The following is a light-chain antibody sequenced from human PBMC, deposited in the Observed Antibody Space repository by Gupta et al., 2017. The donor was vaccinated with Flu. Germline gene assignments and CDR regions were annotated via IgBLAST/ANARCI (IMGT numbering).Light chain of an antibody. Sequence: SALPQPASLSVSPGQSITISCTGTSGDVGGYNYVSKYQQHPGKAPKLMIYDVSNRPSGVSDRFSGSKSGNTASLTISGLQAEDEADYYCSSYTNINNFSVFGTGTKVTVL. CDR2: DVS. CDR3: SSYTNINNFSV. J-gene: IGLJ1*01. CDR1: SGDVGGYNY. V-gene: IGLV2-14*03.